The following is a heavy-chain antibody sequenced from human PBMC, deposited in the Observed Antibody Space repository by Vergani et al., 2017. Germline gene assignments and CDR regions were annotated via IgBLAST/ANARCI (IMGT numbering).Heavy chain of an antibody. CDR1: GGSISSGGYY. Sequence: QVQLQQWGAGLLKPSETLSLTCTVSGGSISSGGYYWSWIRQHPGKGLEWIGYIYYSGSTYYNPSLKSRVNISVDTSKNQFSLKLSSVTAADTAVYYCARTSGDYYYYYYYMDVWGKGTTVTVSS. D-gene: IGHD2-2*01. J-gene: IGHJ6*03. CDR3: ARTSGDYYYYYYYMDV. CDR2: IYYSGST. V-gene: IGHV4-31*03.